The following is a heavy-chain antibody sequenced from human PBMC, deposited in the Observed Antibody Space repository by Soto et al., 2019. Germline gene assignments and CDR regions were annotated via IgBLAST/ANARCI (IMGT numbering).Heavy chain of an antibody. J-gene: IGHJ5*02. CDR3: ARFMYYYDSSGYSPNWVDL. V-gene: IGHV4-38-2*01. CDR1: GYSISSGYY. CDR2: IYHSGST. Sequence: KPSETLSLTCAVSGYSISSGYYWGWIRQPPGKGLEWIGSIYHSGSTYYNPSLKSRVTISVDTSKNQFSLKLSSVTAADTAVYYCARFMYYYDSSGYSPNWVDLWGQGTLVTVSS. D-gene: IGHD3-22*01.